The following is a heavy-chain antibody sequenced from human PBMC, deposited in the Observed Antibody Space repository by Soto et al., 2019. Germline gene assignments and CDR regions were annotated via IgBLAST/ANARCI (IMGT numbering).Heavy chain of an antibody. CDR1: GFIFENFG. Sequence: GGSLRLSCAASGFIFENFGMSWVRQAPGKGLEWISSISGSGFKKYYADSVKGRFTISRDDSKSTVYLELNNLSAEDTAVYHCAKNQGVELVPLATVDWFDPWGQGSVVTVSS. CDR2: ISGSGFKK. V-gene: IGHV3-23*01. J-gene: IGHJ5*02. CDR3: AKNQGVELVPLATVDWFDP. D-gene: IGHD1-26*01.